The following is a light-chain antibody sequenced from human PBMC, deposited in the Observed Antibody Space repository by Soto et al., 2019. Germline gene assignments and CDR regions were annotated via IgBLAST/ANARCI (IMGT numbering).Light chain of an antibody. Sequence: EIVMTQSPATLSVSAGERATLSFMASQSVSIDLAWYQQKPGQAPRLLIYGASNRATGIPDRFSGSGSGTDFTLTISRLEPEDFAVYYCQQYGSSPPITFGQGTRLENK. CDR1: QSVSID. J-gene: IGKJ5*01. CDR2: GAS. V-gene: IGKV3-20*01. CDR3: QQYGSSPPIT.